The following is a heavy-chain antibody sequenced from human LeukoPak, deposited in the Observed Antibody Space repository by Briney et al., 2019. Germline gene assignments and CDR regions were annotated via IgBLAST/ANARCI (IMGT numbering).Heavy chain of an antibody. CDR3: ARVIIVGATGI. CDR2: ISSSGSTM. CDR1: GFTFNNYE. Sequence: GGSLRLSCAASGFTFNNYEMNWVRQAPGKGLEWVSYISSSGSTMYYADSVKGRFTISRDNAKNSLYLQMNSLRAEDTAVYYCARVIIVGATGIWGQGTMVTVSS. J-gene: IGHJ3*02. V-gene: IGHV3-48*03. D-gene: IGHD1-26*01.